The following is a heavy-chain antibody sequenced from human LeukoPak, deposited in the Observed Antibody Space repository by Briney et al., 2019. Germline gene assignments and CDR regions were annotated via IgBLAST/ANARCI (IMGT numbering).Heavy chain of an antibody. D-gene: IGHD5-18*01. CDR3: SGGDSYGFIYSDY. Sequence: PGGSLRLSCAASGFTFSSYAMSWVRQAPGKGLEWVSSISSSSSYIYYADSVKGRFTISRDNAKNSLYLQMNSLRAEDTAVYYCSGGDSYGFIYSDYWGQGTLVTVSS. J-gene: IGHJ4*02. V-gene: IGHV3-21*01. CDR2: ISSSSSYI. CDR1: GFTFSSYA.